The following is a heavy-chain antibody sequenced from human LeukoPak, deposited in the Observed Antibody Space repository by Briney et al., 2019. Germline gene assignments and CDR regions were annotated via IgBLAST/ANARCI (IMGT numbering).Heavy chain of an antibody. CDR3: ATFSYSYDSSGYYFEY. Sequence: GGSLRLSCAASGFTFDAYTMHWVRQAPGKGLEWASLISWDGGSTYYADSVKGRFTISRDNSKNSLYLQMNSLRTEDTALYYCATFSYSYDSSGYYFEYWGQGTLVTVSS. CDR2: ISWDGGST. D-gene: IGHD3-22*01. J-gene: IGHJ4*02. V-gene: IGHV3-43*01. CDR1: GFTFDAYT.